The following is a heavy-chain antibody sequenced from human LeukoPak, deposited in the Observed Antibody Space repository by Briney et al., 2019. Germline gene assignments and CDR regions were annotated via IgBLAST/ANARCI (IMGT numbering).Heavy chain of an antibody. CDR1: GGSISSYY. CDR3: ARGFPGLNYYYYGMDV. V-gene: IGHV4-59*12. CDR2: IYYSGST. J-gene: IGHJ6*02. Sequence: SETLSLTCTVSGGSISSYYWSWIRQPPGKGLEWIGYIYYSGSTNYNPSLKSRVTISVDTSKNQFSLKLSSVTAADTAVYYCARGFPGLNYYYYGMDVWGQGTTVTVSS.